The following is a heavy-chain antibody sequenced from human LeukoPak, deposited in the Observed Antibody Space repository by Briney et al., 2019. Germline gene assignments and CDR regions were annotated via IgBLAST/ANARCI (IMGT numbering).Heavy chain of an antibody. Sequence: SVNVSCKASGGTFSSYAISWVRQAPGQGLEWMGGIIPIFGTANYAQKFQGRVTITADESTSTAYMELSSLRSEDTAVYYCARDGMEDYYDSSGHYYFDYWGQGTLVTVSS. V-gene: IGHV1-69*13. CDR3: ARDGMEDYYDSSGHYYFDY. D-gene: IGHD3-22*01. J-gene: IGHJ4*02. CDR2: IIPIFGTA. CDR1: GGTFSSYA.